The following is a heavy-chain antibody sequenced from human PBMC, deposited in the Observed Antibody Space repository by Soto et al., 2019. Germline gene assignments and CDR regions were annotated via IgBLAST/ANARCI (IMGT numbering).Heavy chain of an antibody. CDR2: INHSGST. J-gene: IGHJ5*02. Sequence: KPSETLSLTCAVYGGSFSGYYWSWIRQPPGKGLEWIGEINHSGSTNYNPSLKSRVTISVDTSKNQFSLKLSSVTAADTAVYYCARGRIAVVIYGRNWFDPWGQGTLVTVSS. V-gene: IGHV4-34*01. D-gene: IGHD2-21*01. CDR3: ARGRIAVVIYGRNWFDP. CDR1: GGSFSGYY.